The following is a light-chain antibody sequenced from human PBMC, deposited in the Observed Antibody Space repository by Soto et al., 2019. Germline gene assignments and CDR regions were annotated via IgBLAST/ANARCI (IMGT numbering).Light chain of an antibody. CDR1: QSVSSNH. CDR2: GAS. V-gene: IGKV3D-20*02. CDR3: QQRSKWRT. J-gene: IGKJ1*01. Sequence: DIVLTQSPGTLSLSPGERATLSCRASQSVSSNHLAWYQQKPGQAPRLLIYGASSRATGIPARFSGSGFGTDYTLTISSLEPEDFAVYYCQQRSKWRTFGQGTKVDIK.